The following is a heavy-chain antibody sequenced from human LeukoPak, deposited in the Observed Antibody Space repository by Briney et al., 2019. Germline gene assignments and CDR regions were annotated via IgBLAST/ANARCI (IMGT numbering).Heavy chain of an antibody. D-gene: IGHD5-24*01. CDR2: IQQDGGQK. CDR1: GFTFSNYW. V-gene: IGHV3-7*05. J-gene: IGHJ4*02. Sequence: GGSLRLSCAASGFTFSNYWMIWVRQAPGKGLEWVANIQQDGGQKRYADSVRGRFTVSRDYAQTSLYLHMNSLRAEDTAVYYCARASNPWLQLSWGQGTLVTVSS. CDR3: ARASNPWLQLS.